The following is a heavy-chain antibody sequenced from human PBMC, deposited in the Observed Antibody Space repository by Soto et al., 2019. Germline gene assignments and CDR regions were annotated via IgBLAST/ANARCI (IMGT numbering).Heavy chain of an antibody. J-gene: IGHJ2*01. CDR3: ARWLPSYWYFDL. CDR1: GGSFSGSY. CDR2: INHSGST. D-gene: IGHD5-12*01. V-gene: IGHV4-34*01. Sequence: SETLSLTCAVYGGSFSGSYWSWIRQPPGKGLEWIGEINHSGSTNYNPSLKSRVTISVDTSKNQFSLKLSSVTAADSAVYYCARWLPSYWYFDLWGRGTLVTVSS.